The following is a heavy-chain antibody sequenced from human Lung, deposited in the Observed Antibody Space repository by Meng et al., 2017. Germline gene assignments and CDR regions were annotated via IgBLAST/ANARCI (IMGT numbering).Heavy chain of an antibody. CDR2: INHSGST. Sequence: QGQLQQWGAGLLKPSGTLSLTCVFSGGSLSDYYWSWIRQPPGKGLEWIGEINHSGSTNYNPSLESRATISVDTSQNNLSLKLSSVTAADSAVYYCARGPTTMAHDFDYWGQGTLVTVSS. V-gene: IGHV4-34*01. D-gene: IGHD4-11*01. CDR3: ARGPTTMAHDFDY. CDR1: GGSLSDYY. J-gene: IGHJ4*02.